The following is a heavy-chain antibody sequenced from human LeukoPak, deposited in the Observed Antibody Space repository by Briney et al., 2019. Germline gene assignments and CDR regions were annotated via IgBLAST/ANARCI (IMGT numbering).Heavy chain of an antibody. CDR2: ISGSGGST. CDR1: GFTLSRYG. Sequence: PGRSLRLSCAASGFTLSRYGIHWVRQAPGKGLEWVSAISGSGGSTYYADSVKGRFTISRGNSKNTLYLQMNSLRAEDTAVYYCAKDLSIYAFDIWGQGTMVTVSS. J-gene: IGHJ3*02. D-gene: IGHD3-3*01. V-gene: IGHV3-23*01. CDR3: AKDLSIYAFDI.